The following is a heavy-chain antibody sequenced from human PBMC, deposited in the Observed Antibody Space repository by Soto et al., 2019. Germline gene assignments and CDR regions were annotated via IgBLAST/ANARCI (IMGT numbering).Heavy chain of an antibody. D-gene: IGHD3-3*02. CDR1: GSSINSSGYY. V-gene: IGHV4-39*01. CDR2: MFYGVST. CDR3: ARLPSRHLVDY. J-gene: IGHJ4*02. Sequence: LTCTVSGSSINSSGYYWGWIRQPPGKGLEWIGSMFYGVSTYYNPSLKSRVTVSVDTSKNQFSLNLRSVTAADTAVYYCARLPSRHLVDYWGQGTLVTVSS.